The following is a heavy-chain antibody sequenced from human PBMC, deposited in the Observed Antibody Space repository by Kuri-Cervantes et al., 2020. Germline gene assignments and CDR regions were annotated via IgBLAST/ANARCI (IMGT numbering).Heavy chain of an antibody. CDR2: IYYSGST. D-gene: IGHD3-22*01. CDR1: GGSISSYY. J-gene: IGHJ4*02. CDR3: ARETLVRGYYDSSGYWEERLPDY. V-gene: IGHV4-59*01. Sequence: SETLSLTCTVSGGSISSYYWSWIRQPPGKGLEWIGNIYYSGSTNYNPSPKSRVTISVDTSKNQFSLKLSSVTAADTAVYYCARETLVRGYYDSSGYWEERLPDYWGQGTLVTVSS.